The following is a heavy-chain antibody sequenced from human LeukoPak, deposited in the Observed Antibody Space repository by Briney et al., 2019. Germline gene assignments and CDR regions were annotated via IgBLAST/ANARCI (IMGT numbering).Heavy chain of an antibody. CDR1: GGSFSGYY. V-gene: IGHV4-34*01. J-gene: IGHJ2*01. Sequence: MPSETQSLTCAVYGGSFSGYYWSWIRQPPGKGLEWIGEINHSGSTNYNPSLKSRVTISVDTSKNQFSLKLSSVTAADTAVYYCARGGPPGGSIAARRVKYFDLWGRGTLVTVSS. CDR3: ARGGPPGGSIAARRVKYFDL. D-gene: IGHD6-6*01. CDR2: INHSGST.